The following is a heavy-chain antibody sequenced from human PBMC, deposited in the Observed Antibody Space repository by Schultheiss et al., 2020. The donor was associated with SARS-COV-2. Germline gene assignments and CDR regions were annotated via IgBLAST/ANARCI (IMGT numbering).Heavy chain of an antibody. CDR2: ISGSGGST. D-gene: IGHD5-12*01. Sequence: GGSLRLSCAASGFTFSSYAMSWVRQAPGKGLEWVSAISGSGGSTYYADSVKGRFTISRDNSKNTLYLQMNSLRAEDTGVYYCARFPRSGYDLDYWGQGTLVTVSS. CDR3: ARFPRSGYDLDY. CDR1: GFTFSSYA. V-gene: IGHV3-23*01. J-gene: IGHJ4*02.